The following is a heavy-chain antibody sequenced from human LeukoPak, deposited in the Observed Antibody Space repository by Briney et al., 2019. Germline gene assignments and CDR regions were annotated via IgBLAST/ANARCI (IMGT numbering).Heavy chain of an antibody. J-gene: IGHJ4*02. CDR1: GGSISSSSYY. V-gene: IGHV4-39*07. CDR3: ARGTIAARLSYFDY. D-gene: IGHD6-6*01. Sequence: PSETLSLTCTVSGGSISSSSYYWGWIRQPPGKGLEWIGSIYYSGSTYYNPSLKSRVTISVDTSKNQFSLRLSSVTAADTAVYYCARGTIAARLSYFDYWGQGTLVTVSS. CDR2: IYYSGST.